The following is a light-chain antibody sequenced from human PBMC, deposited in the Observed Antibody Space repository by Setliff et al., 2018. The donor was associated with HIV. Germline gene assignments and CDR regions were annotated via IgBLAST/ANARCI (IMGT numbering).Light chain of an antibody. Sequence: DIVMTQSPESLSMSVGERATINCKASQSVLYSSHNKNYVAWYQQKPGQPPKLLIYWASIRDSGVPDRFSGSGSGTEFTLTIRSLQAEDVAVYYCQQFFSTPETFCKGTTVDI. CDR3: QQFFSTPET. J-gene: IGKJ1*01. V-gene: IGKV4-1*01. CDR1: QSVLYSSHNKNY. CDR2: WAS.